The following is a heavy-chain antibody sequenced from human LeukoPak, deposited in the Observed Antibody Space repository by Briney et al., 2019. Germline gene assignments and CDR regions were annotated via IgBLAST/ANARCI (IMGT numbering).Heavy chain of an antibody. J-gene: IGHJ5*02. CDR1: GGSISSSSYY. Sequence: SETLSLTCTVSGGSISSSSYYWGWIRQPPGKGLEWIGSIYYSGSTYYNPSLKSRVTISVDTSKNQFSLKLSSVTAADTAVYYCARHAAVTRGSSEYNWFDPWGQETLVTVSS. CDR3: ARHAAVTRGSSEYNWFDP. V-gene: IGHV4-39*01. D-gene: IGHD6-13*01. CDR2: IYYSGST.